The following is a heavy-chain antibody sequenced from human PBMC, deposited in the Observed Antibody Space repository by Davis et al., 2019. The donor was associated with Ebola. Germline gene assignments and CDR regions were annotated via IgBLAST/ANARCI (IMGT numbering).Heavy chain of an antibody. CDR2: IYHSGST. CDR1: GGSIRSSSDY. V-gene: IGHV4-39*01. CDR3: ARGQTYGSMVYGLDV. D-gene: IGHD3-10*01. Sequence: MPSETLSLTCTVSGGSIRSSSDYWGWIRQPPGKGLEWIGNIYHSGSTYYTPSLKSRITISVDTSKNQFSLRLTSVTAADTAVYYCARGQTYGSMVYGLDVWGQGTTVTVSS. J-gene: IGHJ6*02.